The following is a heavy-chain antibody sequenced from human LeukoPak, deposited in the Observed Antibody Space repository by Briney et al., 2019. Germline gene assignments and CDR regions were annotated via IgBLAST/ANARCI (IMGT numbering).Heavy chain of an antibody. Sequence: ASVKVSCKASGYTFTNHPISWVRQAPGQGLEWMGWINTYNGHTNYTRKVQGRVTMTTDTSTTTAYMELRSLRSDDTAVYFCARLNPYYFTYIMDVWAKGTTVTVSS. CDR2: INTYNGHT. V-gene: IGHV1-18*01. CDR1: GYTFTNHP. CDR3: ARLNPYYFTYIMDV. D-gene: IGHD2/OR15-2a*01. J-gene: IGHJ6*03.